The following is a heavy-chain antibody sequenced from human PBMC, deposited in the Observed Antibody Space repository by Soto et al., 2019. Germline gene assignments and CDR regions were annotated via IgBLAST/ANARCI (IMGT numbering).Heavy chain of an antibody. CDR3: TAFGDVCRDC. V-gene: IGHV3-15*07. D-gene: IGHD3-10*01. CDR2: IKSRTDGGTT. J-gene: IGHJ4*02. Sequence: EVQLVESGGGLVEPGGSLRLSCAASGFSFSHVWMHWVRQAPGKGLEWVGRIKSRTDGGTTDYGAPVKGRFSISRDDSKNTLFLQMSSLKDDDTAVYYCTAFGDVCRDCWGQGTLVTVSS. CDR1: GFSFSHVW.